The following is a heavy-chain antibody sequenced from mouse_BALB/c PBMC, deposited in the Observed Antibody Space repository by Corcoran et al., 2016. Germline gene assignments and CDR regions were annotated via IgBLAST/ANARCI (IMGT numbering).Heavy chain of an antibody. V-gene: IGHV14-3*02. CDR2: IDPANGNT. Sequence: EVQLQQSGADLVKPGASVKLSCTASGFNIKDTYMHWVKQRTEQGLEWIGRIDPANGNTKYDPKFQGKATITADTSSNTAYLQPSSLTSEDTAVYYCARRDYDYDWGQGTLVTVSA. J-gene: IGHJ3*01. D-gene: IGHD2-4*01. CDR3: ARRDYDYD. CDR1: GFNIKDTY.